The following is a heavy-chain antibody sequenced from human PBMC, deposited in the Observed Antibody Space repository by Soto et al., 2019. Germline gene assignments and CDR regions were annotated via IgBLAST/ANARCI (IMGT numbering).Heavy chain of an antibody. CDR1: GYTFTGYY. CDR2: INPNSGGK. Sequence: QVQLVQSGAEVKKPGASVKVSCKASGYTFTGYYMHWVRQAPGQGLEWMGWINPNSGGKNYAQKFQGRVTMNRDTSVSTAYMELSRLRSDDTAVYYCARDRPDYAFWSGQPYGMDVWGQGTTVTVSS. V-gene: IGHV1-2*02. D-gene: IGHD3-3*01. CDR3: ARDRPDYAFWSGQPYGMDV. J-gene: IGHJ6*02.